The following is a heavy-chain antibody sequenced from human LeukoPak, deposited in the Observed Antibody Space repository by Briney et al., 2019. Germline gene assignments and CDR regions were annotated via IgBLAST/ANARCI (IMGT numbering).Heavy chain of an antibody. V-gene: IGHV4-39*07. CDR2: IYYSGST. CDR3: ARSYGWELLQGSHFDY. Sequence: SESLSLTCTVSGGSISSSSYYWGWIRQPPGKGLEWIGSIYYSGSTYYNPSLKSRVTISVDTSKNQFSLKLSSVTAADTAVYYCARSYGWELLQGSHFDYWGQGTLVTVSS. CDR1: GGSISSSSYY. J-gene: IGHJ4*02. D-gene: IGHD1-26*01.